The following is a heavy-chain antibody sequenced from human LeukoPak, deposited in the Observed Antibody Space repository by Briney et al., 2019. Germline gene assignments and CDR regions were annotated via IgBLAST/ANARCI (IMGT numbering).Heavy chain of an antibody. V-gene: IGHV5-51*01. D-gene: IGHD3-22*01. Sequence: GESLKISCKGSGYSFTSYWIGWVRQMPGKGLEWMGIIYPGDSDIRYSPSFQGQVTISADKSISTAYLQWSSLKASDTAMYYCARHGWGFHPSHYYDSSGYSYWGQGTLVTVSS. CDR2: IYPGDSDI. CDR3: ARHGWGFHPSHYYDSSGYSY. J-gene: IGHJ4*02. CDR1: GYSFTSYW.